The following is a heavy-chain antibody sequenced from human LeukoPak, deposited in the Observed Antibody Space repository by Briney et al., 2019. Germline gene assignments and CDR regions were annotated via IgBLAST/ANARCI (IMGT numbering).Heavy chain of an antibody. D-gene: IGHD3-10*02. V-gene: IGHV3-48*03. Sequence: GGSLRLFCAASGFTFSSYEMNWVRQAPGKGLEWVSYISSSGSTIYYADSVKGRFTISRDNAKNSLYLQMSSLRAEDTAVYYCAELGITMIGGVWGKGTTVTISS. CDR3: AELGITMIGGV. CDR1: GFTFSSYE. CDR2: ISSSGSTI. J-gene: IGHJ6*04.